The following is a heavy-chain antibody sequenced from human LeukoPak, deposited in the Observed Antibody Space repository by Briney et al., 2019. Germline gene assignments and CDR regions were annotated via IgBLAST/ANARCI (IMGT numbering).Heavy chain of an antibody. D-gene: IGHD2-2*01. CDR1: GYSFTSYW. CDR3: ASPQRRYCSSTSCYGG. V-gene: IGHV5-51*01. J-gene: IGHJ4*02. CDR2: IYPGDSDT. Sequence: GESLKISCKGSGYSFTSYWIGWVRQMPGKGLEWMGIIYPGDSDTRYSPSFQGQVTISADKSISTAYLQWSSLKASDTAMYYCASPQRRYCSSTSCYGGWGQGTLVTVSS.